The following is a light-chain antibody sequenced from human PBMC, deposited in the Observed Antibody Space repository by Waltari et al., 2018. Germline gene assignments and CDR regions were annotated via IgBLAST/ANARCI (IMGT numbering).Light chain of an antibody. CDR1: SSDIGAYNY. CDR3: SSYRSRNTPVL. CDR2: EVT. Sequence: QSALTQPASVSGSPGQSITISCTGTSSDIGAYNYVSWYQQHPGKAPKLMISEVTNRPSGVLDRFSGSKSGNTASLRISGLQAEDEADYYCSSYRSRNTPVLFGGGTTLTVV. V-gene: IGLV2-14*01. J-gene: IGLJ3*02.